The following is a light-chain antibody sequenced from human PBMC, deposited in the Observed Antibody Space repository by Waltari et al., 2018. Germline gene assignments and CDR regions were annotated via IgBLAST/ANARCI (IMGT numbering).Light chain of an antibody. Sequence: QSALTQPPSASGSPGQSVTISCTGTSSDVGGYNYVSWYQQHPGKAPKPMLYEVSKRPSGVPARFSGSKSGNTASLTVSGLQAEDEADYYCSSYAGSNNYVFGTGTKVTVL. J-gene: IGLJ1*01. CDR1: SSDVGGYNY. V-gene: IGLV2-8*01. CDR2: EVS. CDR3: SSYAGSNNYV.